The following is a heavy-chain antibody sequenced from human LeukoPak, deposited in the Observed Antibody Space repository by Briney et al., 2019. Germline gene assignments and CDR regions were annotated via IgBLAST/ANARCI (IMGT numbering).Heavy chain of an antibody. CDR3: AREYSTGFDP. V-gene: IGHV3-74*01. Sequence: GGSLRLSCAASGFTFSRYWMHWVRQGPGKGLVWVSRINSDGSSTSYADSVKSRFTISRDNAKNTLYLQMSSLRAEDTAVYYCAREYSTGFDPWGQGTLVTVSS. CDR1: GFTFSRYW. CDR2: INSDGSST. D-gene: IGHD2-15*01. J-gene: IGHJ5*02.